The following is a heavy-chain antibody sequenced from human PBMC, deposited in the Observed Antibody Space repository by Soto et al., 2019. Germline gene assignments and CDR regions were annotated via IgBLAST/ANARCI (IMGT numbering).Heavy chain of an antibody. CDR2: ISGSGGST. CDR1: GFTFSSYA. CDR3: AKDAVVVIIGYQDY. Sequence: GGSLRLSCAPSGFTFSSYAMSWVRQAPGKGLEWVSAISGSGGSTYYADSVKGRFTISRDNSKNTLYLQMNSLRAEDTAVYYCAKDAVVVIIGYQDYWGQGTLVTVSS. D-gene: IGHD3-22*01. J-gene: IGHJ4*02. V-gene: IGHV3-23*01.